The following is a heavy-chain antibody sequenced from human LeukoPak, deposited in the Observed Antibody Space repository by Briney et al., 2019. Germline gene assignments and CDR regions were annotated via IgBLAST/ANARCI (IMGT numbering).Heavy chain of an antibody. V-gene: IGHV1-2*02. CDR2: INPNSGGT. CDR1: GYTFTGYY. CDR3: ARLTGFHYYDSSGFRGCLDY. D-gene: IGHD3-22*01. J-gene: IGHJ4*02. Sequence: PGASVKVSCKASGYTFTGYYMHWVRQAPGQGLEWMGWINPNSGGTNYAQKFQGRVTMTRDTSISTAYMELSRLRSDDTAVYYCARLTGFHYYDSSGFRGCLDYWGQGTLVTVSS.